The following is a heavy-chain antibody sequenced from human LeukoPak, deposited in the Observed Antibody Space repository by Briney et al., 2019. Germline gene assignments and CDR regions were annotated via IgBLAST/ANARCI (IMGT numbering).Heavy chain of an antibody. CDR3: ARGSGSSWPNWFDP. CDR1: GGSFSGYY. J-gene: IGHJ5*02. D-gene: IGHD6-13*01. CDR2: INHSGST. Sequence: NPSETLSLTCAVYGGSFSGYYWSWIRQPPGKGLEWIGEINHSGSTNYNPSLKSRVTISVDTSKNQFSLKLSSVTAADTAVYYCARGSGSSWPNWFDPWGQGTLVTVSS. V-gene: IGHV4-34*01.